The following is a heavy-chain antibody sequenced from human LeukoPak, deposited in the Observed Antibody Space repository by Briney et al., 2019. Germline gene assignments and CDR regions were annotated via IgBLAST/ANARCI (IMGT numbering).Heavy chain of an antibody. J-gene: IGHJ3*02. CDR1: GGSICSYY. Sequence: SETLSLTCTVSGGSICSYYCSWIRQPPGKGLKWIGYMYYSGITNYNPSLKSRVTISVDTSKNQFSLQLSSVTAADTAVYYCAREGLLCGGDCYRDAFDIWGQGTMVIVSS. D-gene: IGHD2-21*02. CDR3: AREGLLCGGDCYRDAFDI. V-gene: IGHV4-59*01. CDR2: MYYSGIT.